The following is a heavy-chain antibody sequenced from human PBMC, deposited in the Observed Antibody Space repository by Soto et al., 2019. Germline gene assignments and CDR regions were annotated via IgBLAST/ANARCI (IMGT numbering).Heavy chain of an antibody. CDR1: GFTFSSYG. J-gene: IGHJ3*02. CDR3: AKDGVPAAPFDI. CDR2: ISYDGSNK. V-gene: IGHV3-30*18. Sequence: QVQLVESGGGVVQPGRSLRLSCAASGFTFSSYGMHWVRQAPGKGLEWVAVISYDGSNKYYADSVKGRFTISRDNSKNTLYLQRNSLRAEDTAVYYCAKDGVPAAPFDIWGQGTMVTVSS. D-gene: IGHD2-2*01.